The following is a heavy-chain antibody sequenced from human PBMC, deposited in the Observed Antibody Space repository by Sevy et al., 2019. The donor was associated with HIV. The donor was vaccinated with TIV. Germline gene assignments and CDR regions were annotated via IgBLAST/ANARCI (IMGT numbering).Heavy chain of an antibody. D-gene: IGHD6-19*01. CDR2: IIPILGTV. CDR3: ARGGGNGWYYFDY. CDR1: GGTFSSYG. Sequence: PAASVKVSCKASGGTFSSYGISWVRQAPGQGLEWMGGIIPILGTVNYAQKFQGRVTITADESTKTAYMELSSLRSEDTAVYYCARGGGNGWYYFDYWGQETLVTVSS. V-gene: IGHV1-69*13. J-gene: IGHJ4*02.